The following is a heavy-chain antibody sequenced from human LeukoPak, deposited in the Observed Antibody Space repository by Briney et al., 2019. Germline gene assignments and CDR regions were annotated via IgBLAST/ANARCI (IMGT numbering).Heavy chain of an antibody. D-gene: IGHD4-17*01. CDR3: ASLPTTVTNPYYYYYCMDV. J-gene: IGHJ6*03. V-gene: IGHV1-69*13. CDR1: GGTFSSYA. Sequence: ASLTLSCTASGGTFSSYAISWVRQAPGQGLEWMGGIIPIFGTANCAQKFQGRVTITADESTSTDYMELSSLRSEDTAVYYCASLPTTVTNPYYYYYCMDVWGKGTTVTISS. CDR2: IIPIFGTA.